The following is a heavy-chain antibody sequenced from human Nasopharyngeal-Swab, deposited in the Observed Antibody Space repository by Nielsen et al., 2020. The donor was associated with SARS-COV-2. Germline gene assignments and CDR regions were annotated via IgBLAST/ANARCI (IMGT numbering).Heavy chain of an antibody. CDR1: GFTFSRYT. Sequence: GESLKISCAASGFTFSRYTMHWVRQAPGKGLEWVAVISYDGSNKYYADSVKCRFTISRDISKNTLYLQMNSLRAEDTAVFYCASTPLDSSGYYYAFHYWGRGTLVTVSS. D-gene: IGHD3-22*01. J-gene: IGHJ4*02. V-gene: IGHV3-30-3*01. CDR3: ASTPLDSSGYYYAFHY. CDR2: ISYDGSNK.